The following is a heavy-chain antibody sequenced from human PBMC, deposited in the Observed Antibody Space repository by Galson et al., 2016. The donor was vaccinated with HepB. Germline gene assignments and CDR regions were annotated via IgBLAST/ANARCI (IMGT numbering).Heavy chain of an antibody. CDR3: VRVLHSISWYYFDS. J-gene: IGHJ4*02. V-gene: IGHV6-1*01. CDR1: GDSVSSKSAA. CDR2: TYYRSKFYS. D-gene: IGHD6-13*01. Sequence: CAISGDSVSSKSAAWNWIRQSPSRGLEWLGRTYYRSKFYSDYAVSVRSRLTIYPDTSKNQFSLQLNSVTPEDTAVYYCVRVLHSISWYYFDSWGQGTPVTVTS.